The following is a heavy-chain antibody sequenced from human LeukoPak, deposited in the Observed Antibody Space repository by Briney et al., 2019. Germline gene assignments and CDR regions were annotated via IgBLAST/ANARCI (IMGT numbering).Heavy chain of an antibody. CDR1: GGSISSGDYY. Sequence: SETLSLTCTVSGGSISSGDYYWSWIRQPPGQGLEWIGYIDYSGSTYYNPSLKSRVTISVDMSKNQFSLKLSSVTAADTAVYYCARARVLLLRAFDIWGQGTMVTVSS. CDR2: IDYSGST. D-gene: IGHD3-10*01. J-gene: IGHJ3*02. CDR3: ARARVLLLRAFDI. V-gene: IGHV4-30-4*01.